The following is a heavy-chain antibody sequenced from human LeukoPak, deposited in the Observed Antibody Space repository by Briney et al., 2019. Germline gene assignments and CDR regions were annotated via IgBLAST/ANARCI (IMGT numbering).Heavy chain of an antibody. CDR1: GFTFSSYA. Sequence: PGGSLRLSCAASGFTFSSYAMSWVRQASGKGLEWVSAISGSGGSTYYADSVKGRFTISRDNSKDTLYLQMNSLRAEDTAVYYCAKEGGLQLRGYYFDYWGQGTLVTVSS. V-gene: IGHV3-23*01. CDR3: AKEGGLQLRGYYFDY. CDR2: ISGSGGST. J-gene: IGHJ4*02. D-gene: IGHD5-24*01.